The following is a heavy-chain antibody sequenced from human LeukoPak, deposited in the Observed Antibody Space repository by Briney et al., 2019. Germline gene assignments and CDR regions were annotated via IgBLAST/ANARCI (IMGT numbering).Heavy chain of an antibody. CDR3: ARAGDKLLNWFDP. Sequence: SETLSLTCTVSGGSISSYYWSWIRQPPGKGLEWIGYIYYSGSTNYNPSLKSRITISVDTSNNQFSLKLSSVTAADTAVYYCARAGDKLLNWFDPWGQGTLVTVSS. CDR2: IYYSGST. V-gene: IGHV4-59*08. CDR1: GGSISSYY. D-gene: IGHD1-14*01. J-gene: IGHJ5*02.